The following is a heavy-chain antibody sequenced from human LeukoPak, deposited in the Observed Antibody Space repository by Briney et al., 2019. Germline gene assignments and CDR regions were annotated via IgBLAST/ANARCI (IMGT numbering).Heavy chain of an antibody. V-gene: IGHV1-2*02. J-gene: IGHJ4*02. Sequence: ASVKVSCKASGYTFTGYYMHWVRQAPGQGLEWMGWINPNSGGTNYAQKFQGRVTMTRDTSISTAYMELSRLRSDDTAVYYCAKDVPYYVSSGTMDYWGQGTLVTVSS. CDR1: GYTFTGYY. D-gene: IGHD3-22*01. CDR3: AKDVPYYVSSGTMDY. CDR2: INPNSGGT.